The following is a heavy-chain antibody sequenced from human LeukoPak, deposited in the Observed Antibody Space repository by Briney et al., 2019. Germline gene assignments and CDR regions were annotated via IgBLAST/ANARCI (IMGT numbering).Heavy chain of an antibody. CDR2: IYSGGST. D-gene: IGHD2-8*01. V-gene: IGHV3-53*01. J-gene: IGHJ4*02. CDR1: GFTVSGSY. CDR3: AGGRYCTNGVCYTYY. Sequence: PGGSLRLSCAASGFTVSGSYMSWVRQAPGKGLDWVSVIYSGGSTYYADSVKGRFTISRDNSKNTLYLQMNSLRAEDTAVYYCAGGRYCTNGVCYTYYWGQGTLVTVSS.